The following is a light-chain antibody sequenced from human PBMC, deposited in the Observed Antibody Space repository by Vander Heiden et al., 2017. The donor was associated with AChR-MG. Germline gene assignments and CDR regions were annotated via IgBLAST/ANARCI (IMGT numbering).Light chain of an antibody. CDR1: GSDVGGYNY. Sequence: QSALTQPRSASGSPRPLVTISCTGTGSDVGGYNYVSWYQQHPGKAPKLIIYDVNKQPSGVPDRSSVSKSGNTDCLTISRLQADDDADVYYCSYAASYTRVFGGGTKLTVL. J-gene: IGLJ3*02. CDR3: CSYAASYTRV. V-gene: IGLV2-11*01. CDR2: DVN.